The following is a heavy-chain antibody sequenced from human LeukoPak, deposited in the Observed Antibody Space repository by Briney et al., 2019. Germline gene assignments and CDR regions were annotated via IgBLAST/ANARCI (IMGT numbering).Heavy chain of an antibody. J-gene: IGHJ3*02. CDR3: AKDFPPWSGPNAFDI. Sequence: PGGSLRLSCEASGFTFSSYAMNWVRQAPGKGLAWVSSISGSGYSTYYADSVKGRFTISRDNSKNTLYLQMNSLRAEDTAIVYCAKDFPPWSGPNAFDIWGQGTMVTVSS. D-gene: IGHD3-3*01. CDR2: ISGSGYST. V-gene: IGHV3-23*01. CDR1: GFTFSSYA.